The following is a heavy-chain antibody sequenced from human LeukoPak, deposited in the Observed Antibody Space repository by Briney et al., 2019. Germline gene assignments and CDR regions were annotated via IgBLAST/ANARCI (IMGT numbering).Heavy chain of an antibody. D-gene: IGHD3-22*01. CDR2: FDPEDGET. CDR3: ATITVRGYYDSTALDH. J-gene: IGHJ4*02. CDR1: GYTLTELS. Sequence: GASVKVSCKVSGYTLTELSMHWVRQAPGKGLEWMGGFDPEDGETIYAQKFQGRVTMTEDTSTDTAYMELSSLRSEDTAVYYCATITVRGYYDSTALDHWGQGTLVTVSS. V-gene: IGHV1-24*01.